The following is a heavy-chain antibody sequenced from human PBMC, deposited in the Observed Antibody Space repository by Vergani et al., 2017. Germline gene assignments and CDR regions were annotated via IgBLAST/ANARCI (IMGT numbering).Heavy chain of an antibody. D-gene: IGHD6-13*01. Sequence: QVQLQESGPGLVKPSETLSLTCTVSGGSISSHYWSWIRQPPGKGLEWIGYIYYSGSTNYNPSLKSRVTISVDTSKNPFSLKLSSVTAADTAVYYCARLRGIAAAGPSHFDYWGQGTLVTVSS. CDR3: ARLRGIAAAGPSHFDY. J-gene: IGHJ4*02. V-gene: IGHV4-59*11. CDR1: GGSISSHY. CDR2: IYYSGST.